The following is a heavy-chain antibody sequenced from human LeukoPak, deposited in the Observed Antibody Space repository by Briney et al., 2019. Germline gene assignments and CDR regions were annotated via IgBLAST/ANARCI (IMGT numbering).Heavy chain of an antibody. V-gene: IGHV3-30-3*01. CDR3: ARETHSDALPELDY. CDR2: ISYDGSNK. J-gene: IGHJ4*02. D-gene: IGHD5-18*01. Sequence: GGSLRLSCAASGFTFSSYAMPWVRQAPGKGLEWVAVISYDGSNKYYADSVKGRFTISRDNSKNTLYLQMNSLRAEDTAVYYCARETHSDALPELDYWGQGTLVTVSS. CDR1: GFTFSSYA.